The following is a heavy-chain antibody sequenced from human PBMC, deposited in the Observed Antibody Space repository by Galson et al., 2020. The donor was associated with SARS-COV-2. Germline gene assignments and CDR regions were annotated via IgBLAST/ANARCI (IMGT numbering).Heavy chain of an antibody. D-gene: IGHD4-17*01. CDR2: ISHSGGT. CDR3: ARLHYGEYAPEAFDI. Sequence: SETLSLTCAASGTSISSGSYSWNWIRQPPGKGLEWIGSISHSGGTYYNPSLKSRVTISGDRSKNQFSLRLSSVTAADTAVYYCARLHYGEYAPEAFDIWGPGTRVTVAS. V-gene: IGHV4-30-2*01. J-gene: IGHJ3*02. CDR1: GTSISSGSYS.